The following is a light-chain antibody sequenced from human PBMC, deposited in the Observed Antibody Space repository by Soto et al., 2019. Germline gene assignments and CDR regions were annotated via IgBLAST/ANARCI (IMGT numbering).Light chain of an antibody. CDR3: ETWDSNTHTV. Sequence: QSVLTQSSSASASLGSSVKLTCTLSSGHSSYIIAWHQQQPGKAPRYLMKLEGSGSYNKGSGVPDRFSGSRSGADRYLTISTLQFEDEADYYCETWDSNTHTVFGGGTKLTVL. J-gene: IGLJ3*02. CDR1: SGHSSYI. V-gene: IGLV4-60*02. CDR2: LEGSGSY.